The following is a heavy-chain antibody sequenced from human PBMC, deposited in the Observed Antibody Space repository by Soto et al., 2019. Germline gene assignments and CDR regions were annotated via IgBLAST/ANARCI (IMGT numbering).Heavy chain of an antibody. CDR1: GFTFSSYE. CDR3: ARVGGTGTGWFDP. CDR2: ISSSGSTI. J-gene: IGHJ5*02. V-gene: IGHV3-48*03. Sequence: LRLSCAASGFTFSSYEMNWVRQAPGKGLEWVSYISSSGSTIYYADSVKGRFTISRDNAKNPLYLQMNSLRAEDTAVYYCARVGGTGTGWFDPWGQGTLVTVSS. D-gene: IGHD1-7*01.